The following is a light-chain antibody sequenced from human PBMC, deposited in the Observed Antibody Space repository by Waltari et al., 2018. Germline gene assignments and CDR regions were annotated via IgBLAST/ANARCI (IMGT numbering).Light chain of an antibody. CDR1: QSISSY. Sequence: DIQMTQSPSSLSASVGARVTITCRASQSISSYLNWYQKKPGKAPKLLIYAASSLKSGVPSRFSGSGSGTDFTLTISSLQPEDFATYYCQQSYSTPITFGQGTRLEIK. CDR3: QQSYSTPIT. V-gene: IGKV1-39*01. CDR2: AAS. J-gene: IGKJ5*01.